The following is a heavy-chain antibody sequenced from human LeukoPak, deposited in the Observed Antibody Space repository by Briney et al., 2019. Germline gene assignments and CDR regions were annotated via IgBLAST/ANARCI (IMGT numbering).Heavy chain of an antibody. CDR1: GGSISSSYY. J-gene: IGHJ4*02. V-gene: IGHV4-39*01. CDR3: ARPTKGTAAQGYDY. CDR2: IYYSGST. Sequence: SETLSLTCTVSGGSISSSYYWGWIRQPPGRGLEWIGSIYYSGSTYYNPSIKSRVTISVDTSKNQFSLKVISVTAADTAVYYCARPTKGTAAQGYDYWGQGILVTVAS. D-gene: IGHD6-6*01.